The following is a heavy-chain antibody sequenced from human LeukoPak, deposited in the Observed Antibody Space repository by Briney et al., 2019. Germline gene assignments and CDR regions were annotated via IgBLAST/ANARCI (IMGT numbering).Heavy chain of an antibody. CDR1: GFTFSSNW. D-gene: IGHD2-8*01. V-gene: IGHV3-74*01. CDR3: SRDFNGRYDF. J-gene: IGHJ4*02. CDR2: INPDGSRT. Sequence: PGGSLRLSCAASGFTFSSNWMHWVRQGPGKGLVWVSRINPDGSRTDYAESVKGRFTISRDNAKNTLSLEMNSLGDEDTAVYYCSRDFNGRYDFWGQGTLVTASS.